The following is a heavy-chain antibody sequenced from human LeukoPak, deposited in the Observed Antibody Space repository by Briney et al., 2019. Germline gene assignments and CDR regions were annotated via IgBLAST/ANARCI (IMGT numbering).Heavy chain of an antibody. CDR2: ISSYNGNT. Sequence: GASVTVSCKAPGYTFTTYGISWVRQAPGHGLEWMGWISSYNGNTSYAEKLQGRITMTKDTSTSTAYLELRSLRSDDTAVYYCARIACSSSSCTYSGRRRVRGGSLDPWGQGTLVTVSS. D-gene: IGHD2-2*01. CDR3: ARIACSSSSCTYSGRRRVRGGSLDP. CDR1: GYTFTTYG. V-gene: IGHV1-18*01. J-gene: IGHJ5*02.